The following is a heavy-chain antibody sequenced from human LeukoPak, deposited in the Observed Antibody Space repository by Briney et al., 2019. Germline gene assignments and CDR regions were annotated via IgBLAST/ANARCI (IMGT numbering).Heavy chain of an antibody. D-gene: IGHD4-11*01. CDR2: IIPIFGTA. CDR1: GGTFSSYV. V-gene: IGHV1-69*13. J-gene: IGHJ6*02. Sequence: SVKVSCKASGGTFSSYVISWVRQAPGQGLEWMGGIIPIFGTANYAQKFQGRVTITADESTSTAYMELSSLRSEDTAVYYCASGGLTVTTYYYYYGMDVWGQGTTVTVSS. CDR3: ASGGLTVTTYYYYYGMDV.